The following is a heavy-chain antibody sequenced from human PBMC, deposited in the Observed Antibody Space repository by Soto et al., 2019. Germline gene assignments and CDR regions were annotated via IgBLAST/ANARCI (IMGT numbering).Heavy chain of an antibody. Sequence: GGSLRLSCAASGFTFSSYWMSWVRQAPGKGLEWVANIKQDGSEKYYVDSVKGRFTISRDNAKNSLYLQMNSLRAEDTAVYYCATSSGWYWIRTFDYWGQGTLVTVSS. V-gene: IGHV3-7*01. D-gene: IGHD6-19*01. CDR2: IKQDGSEK. CDR1: GFTFSSYW. J-gene: IGHJ4*02. CDR3: ATSSGWYWIRTFDY.